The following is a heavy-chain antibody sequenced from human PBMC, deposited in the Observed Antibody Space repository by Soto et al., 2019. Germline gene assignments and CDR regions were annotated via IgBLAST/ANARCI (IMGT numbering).Heavy chain of an antibody. D-gene: IGHD2-2*01. V-gene: IGHV3-23*01. Sequence: EVQLLESGGGLVQPGGSLRLSCAASGFTFSSYAMSLVRQAPGKGLEWVSTMSGSGGYTYYADSVEGRFAISRDNSKNTLYLHTADLGAEYKAVYYCATFRFWTSTSCYGREGGFWGQGTLVTVS. CDR2: MSGSGGYT. J-gene: IGHJ4*02. CDR1: GFTFSSYA. CDR3: ATFRFWTSTSCYGREGGF.